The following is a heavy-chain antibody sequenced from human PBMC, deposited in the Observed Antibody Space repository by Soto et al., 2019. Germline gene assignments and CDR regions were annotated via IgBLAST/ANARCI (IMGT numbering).Heavy chain of an antibody. D-gene: IGHD2-21*01. V-gene: IGHV4-59*01. CDR1: GGSISSYY. Sequence: SETLSLTCTVSGGSISSYYWNWIRQPPGKGLEWIGYIYYSGSTNYNPSLKSRVTISVDTSKNQFSLKLSSVTAADTAVYYCARGPREAYYFDYWGQGTLVTVSS. CDR2: IYYSGST. J-gene: IGHJ4*02. CDR3: ARGPREAYYFDY.